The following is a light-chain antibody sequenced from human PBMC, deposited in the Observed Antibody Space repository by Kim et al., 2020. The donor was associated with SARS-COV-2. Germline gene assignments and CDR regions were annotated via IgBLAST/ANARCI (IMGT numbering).Light chain of an antibody. Sequence: GDRVTIPGRGSQVINNYFAWYQQKPGKAPPVLIYCASTLHSGVPSRFSGSGSGTDFTLTISSLQPEDVGTYYCQKYDSAPWTFGHGTKVDIK. CDR2: CAS. J-gene: IGKJ1*01. CDR3: QKYDSAPWT. CDR1: QVINNY. V-gene: IGKV1-27*01.